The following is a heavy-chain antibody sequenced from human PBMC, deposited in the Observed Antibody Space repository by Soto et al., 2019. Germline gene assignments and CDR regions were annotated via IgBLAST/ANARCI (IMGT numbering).Heavy chain of an antibody. D-gene: IGHD2-2*01. J-gene: IGHJ3*02. V-gene: IGHV1-3*01. CDR2: INAGNGNT. Sequence: GASVKVSCKASGYTFTSYAMHWVRQAPGQRLEWMGWINAGNGNTKYSQKFQGRVTITRDTSASTAYMELSSLRSEDTAVYYCARPHCSSDSCPNSLDIWGQGTMVTVSS. CDR3: ARPHCSSDSCPNSLDI. CDR1: GYTFTSYA.